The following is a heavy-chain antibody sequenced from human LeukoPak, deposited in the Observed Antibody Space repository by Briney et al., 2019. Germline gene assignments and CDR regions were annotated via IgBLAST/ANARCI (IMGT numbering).Heavy chain of an antibody. D-gene: IGHD1-26*01. V-gene: IGHV3-23*01. CDR1: GFTFKNYA. CDR3: ARSSGNYWAAPFDY. J-gene: IGHJ4*02. CDR2: IGGDGASS. Sequence: PGGSLRLSCAVSGFTFKNYAMAWVRQAPGKGLKWISAIGGDGASSDYADSVKGRFTISRDNSKSPVYLQMNSLTAEDTAVYYCARSSGNYWAAPFDYWGQGTLVTVSS.